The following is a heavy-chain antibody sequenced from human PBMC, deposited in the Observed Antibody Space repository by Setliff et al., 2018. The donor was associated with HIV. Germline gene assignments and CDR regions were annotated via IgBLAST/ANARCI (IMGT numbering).Heavy chain of an antibody. CDR3: ATGSHGEGAADY. CDR1: GGSFSSYA. Sequence: WASVKVSCKTSGGSFSSYAVTWVRQAPGQGLEWVGGIIPIFGTPNYAQKFQGRVSITADASTTTAYMELSSLTSDDTAVYYCATGSHGEGAADYWGLGTLVTVSS. D-gene: IGHD1-26*01. J-gene: IGHJ4*02. CDR2: IIPIFGTP. V-gene: IGHV1-69*13.